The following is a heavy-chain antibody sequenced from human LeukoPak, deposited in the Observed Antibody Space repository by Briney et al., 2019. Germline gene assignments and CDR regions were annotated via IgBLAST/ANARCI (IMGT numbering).Heavy chain of an antibody. CDR3: AKERDSSIPTGYLDH. CDR1: GFTVSSNY. V-gene: IGHV3-53*01. CDR2: IYSGGST. J-gene: IGHJ4*02. Sequence: GGSLRLSCAASGFTVSSNYMSWVRQAPGKGLEWVSVIYSGGSTYYADSVKGRFTISRHNSKSTLHLQMNSLRAEDMAVYYCAKERDSSIPTGYLDHWGQGTLVTVSS. D-gene: IGHD6-13*01.